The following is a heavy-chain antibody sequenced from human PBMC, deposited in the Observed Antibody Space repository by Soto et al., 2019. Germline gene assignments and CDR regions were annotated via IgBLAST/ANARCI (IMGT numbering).Heavy chain of an antibody. CDR3: ARDRYCGSTSCYTPIDY. CDR2: INEDGSEK. Sequence: EVQLVESGGGLVQPGGSLRLSCAASGFTFSSHWMNWVRQAPGKGLEWVANINEDGSEKWYVDSVKGRFTIARDNAENSLYLQMNSLRAEDTAIYYCARDRYCGSTSCYTPIDYWGQGSLVTVSS. J-gene: IGHJ4*02. V-gene: IGHV3-7*01. D-gene: IGHD2-2*02. CDR1: GFTFSSHW.